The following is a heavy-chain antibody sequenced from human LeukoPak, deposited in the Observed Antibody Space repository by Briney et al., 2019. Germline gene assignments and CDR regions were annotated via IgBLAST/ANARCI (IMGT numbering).Heavy chain of an antibody. CDR2: INPNSGGT. Sequence: VSVKVSCKASGYTFTGYYMHWVRQAPGQGLEWMGWINPNSGGTNYAQKFQGRVTMTRDTSISTAYMELSRLRSDDTAVYYCARAQRWGAYCGGDCYSFWGQGTLFTVSS. V-gene: IGHV1-2*02. D-gene: IGHD2-21*01. J-gene: IGHJ4*02. CDR3: ARAQRWGAYCGGDCYSF. CDR1: GYTFTGYY.